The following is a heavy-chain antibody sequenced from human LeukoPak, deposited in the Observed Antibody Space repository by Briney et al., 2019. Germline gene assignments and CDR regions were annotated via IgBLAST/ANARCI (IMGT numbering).Heavy chain of an antibody. D-gene: IGHD2-15*01. Sequence: GGSLRLSCAASGFTSSSFDMHWVRQAPGNGLEWVAAIWSDGRSLYYADSVKGRFTISRDNSKNTLYLQMNSLRAEDTAVYYCVRELPPVVSYYFDYWGQGTLVTVS. V-gene: IGHV3-33*01. J-gene: IGHJ4*02. CDR1: GFTSSSFD. CDR3: VRELPPVVSYYFDY. CDR2: IWSDGRSL.